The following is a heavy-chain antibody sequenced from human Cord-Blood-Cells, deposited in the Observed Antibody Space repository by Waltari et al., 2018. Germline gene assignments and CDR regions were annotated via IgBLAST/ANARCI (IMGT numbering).Heavy chain of an antibody. CDR2: IFPIFGKA. D-gene: IGHD6-13*01. J-gene: IGHJ3*02. CDR3: ARDGRIKAASDDAFDI. V-gene: IGHV1-69*01. CDR1: GGNFSSYA. Sequence: QVQLVQSGAEVKKPGSSVKVSCKASGGNFSSYAISWVRQAPGKGLEWMGGIFPIFGKATSDHKFQGRVTITAEESPGTAYMERGSRRSEATAVYYCARDGRIKAASDDAFDIWGKGTMVTVPS.